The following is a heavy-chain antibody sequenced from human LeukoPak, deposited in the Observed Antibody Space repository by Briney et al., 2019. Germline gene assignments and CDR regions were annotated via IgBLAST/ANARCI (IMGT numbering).Heavy chain of an antibody. CDR1: GFTFSGSA. D-gene: IGHD3-22*01. V-gene: IGHV3-73*01. Sequence: PGGSLRLSCAASGFTFSGSAMHWVRQASGKGLGWVGRIRSKANNYATTYGASVKGRFTISRDDSKNTAYLQMNSLKTEDTAVYYCTRRYYHDSSGYYNGDHWGQGTLVTVSS. J-gene: IGHJ4*02. CDR3: TRRYYHDSSGYYNGDH. CDR2: IRSKANNYAT.